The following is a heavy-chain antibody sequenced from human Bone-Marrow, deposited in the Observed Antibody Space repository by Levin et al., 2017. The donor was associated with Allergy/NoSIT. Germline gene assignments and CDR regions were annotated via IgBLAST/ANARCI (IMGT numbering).Heavy chain of an antibody. CDR2: IKSKTDGGTT. J-gene: IGHJ1*01. CDR1: GFTFSNAW. Sequence: RGESLKISCAASGFTFSNAWMNWVRQAPGKGLEWVGRIKSKTDGGTTDYAAPVKGRFTISRDDSKNTLYLQMNSLKTEDTAVYYCTTEPYCGGDCYLYFQHWGQGTLVTVSS. D-gene: IGHD2-21*02. V-gene: IGHV3-15*07. CDR3: TTEPYCGGDCYLYFQH.